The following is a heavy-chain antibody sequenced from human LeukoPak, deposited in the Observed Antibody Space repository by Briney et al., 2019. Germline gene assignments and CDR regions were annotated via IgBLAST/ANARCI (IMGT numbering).Heavy chain of an antibody. Sequence: SVKVSCKGSGYTFTNYYIHWVRQAPGQGLEWMGRIIPIFGTANYAQKFQGRVTITTDESTSTAYMELSSRRSEATAVYYCARDRGSRAAAGGHFDYWGQGTLVTVSS. CDR2: IIPIFGTA. J-gene: IGHJ4*02. CDR1: GYTFTNYY. V-gene: IGHV1-69*05. CDR3: ARDRGSRAAAGGHFDY. D-gene: IGHD2-2*01.